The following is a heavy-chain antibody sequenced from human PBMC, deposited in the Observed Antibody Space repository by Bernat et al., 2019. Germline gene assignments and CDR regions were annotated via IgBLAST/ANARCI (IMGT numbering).Heavy chain of an antibody. CDR2: MSYDGSNK. CDR1: GFTFSTYA. CDR3: ARDAQYSSSYYYYYMDV. D-gene: IGHD6-6*01. Sequence: QVQLVESGGGVVQPGRSLRLSCAASGFTFSTYAMHWVRQAPGKGLEWVAVMSYDGSNKYYADSVEARFTISRDNSENTLYLQMNSLRAEDTAIYYCARDAQYSSSYYYYYMDVWGKGTTVTVSS. V-gene: IGHV3-30*01. J-gene: IGHJ6*03.